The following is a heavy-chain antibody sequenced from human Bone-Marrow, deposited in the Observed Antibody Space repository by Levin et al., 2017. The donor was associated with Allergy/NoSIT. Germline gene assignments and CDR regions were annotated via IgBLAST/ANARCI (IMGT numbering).Heavy chain of an antibody. J-gene: IGHJ5*02. CDR3: ARRTALPLLEWS. V-gene: IGHV4-31*03. Sequence: SETLSLTCTVFGDSISTHSYHWNWIRQQPGKGLEWIGWIYYSGSSQYNPSLKNRPTISVDTSQNRFSLQLTSVTAADKAVYYCARRTALPLLEWSWGQGTLVTVSS. CDR2: IYYSGSS. D-gene: IGHD3-3*01. CDR1: GDSISTHSYH.